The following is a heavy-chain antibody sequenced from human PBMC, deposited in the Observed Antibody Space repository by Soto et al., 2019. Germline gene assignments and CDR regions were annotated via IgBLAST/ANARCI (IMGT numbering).Heavy chain of an antibody. D-gene: IGHD4-4*01. CDR3: ARHGSGPLHGLVDV. Sequence: QVQLQESGPGLVKPSETLSLTCTVSGGYITNYYCSWFRQPPGKGLEWIGYINYDGYSAYNLSLKRRVTLSMDASKTQFSLMLESVTATDTAVYYCARHGSGPLHGLVDVWGPGTTVIVSS. CDR2: INYDGYS. CDR1: GGYITNYY. J-gene: IGHJ6*02. V-gene: IGHV4-59*08.